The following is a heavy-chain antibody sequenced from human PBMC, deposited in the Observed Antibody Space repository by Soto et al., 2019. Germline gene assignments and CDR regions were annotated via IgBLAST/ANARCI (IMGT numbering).Heavy chain of an antibody. CDR1: GGTFSSYA. V-gene: IGHV1-69*13. CDR3: ARDRGSGSYYGPYFDY. J-gene: IGHJ4*02. CDR2: IIPIFGTA. D-gene: IGHD1-26*01. Sequence: ASVKVSCKASGGTFSSYAISWVRQAPGQGLEWMGGIIPIFGTANYAQKFQGRVTITADESTSTAYMELSSLRSEDTAVYYCARDRGSGSYYGPYFDYWGQGTLVTVSS.